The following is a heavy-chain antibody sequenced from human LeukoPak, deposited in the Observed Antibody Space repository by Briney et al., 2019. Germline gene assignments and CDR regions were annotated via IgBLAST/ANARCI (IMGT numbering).Heavy chain of an antibody. Sequence: GGSLRHSCAATGFTLITYPMSWVRPPPGKGLEWVSGVSGSGGSTYYADFVKGRFTIFRDNFKNTMYLQMNTLRAEDTAVYYCAKDSLPAYGGYFDFWGQGTLVTVSS. CDR1: GFTLITYP. J-gene: IGHJ4*02. V-gene: IGHV3-23*01. D-gene: IGHD1-14*01. CDR3: AKDSLPAYGGYFDF. CDR2: VSGSGGST.